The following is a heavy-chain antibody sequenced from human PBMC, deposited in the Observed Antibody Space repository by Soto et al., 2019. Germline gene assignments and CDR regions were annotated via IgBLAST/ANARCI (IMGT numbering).Heavy chain of an antibody. V-gene: IGHV3-21*01. J-gene: IGHJ5*02. CDR1: GFTFSSYS. CDR3: ATYGYTQFVL. D-gene: IGHD5-12*01. CDR2: ISSSSSYI. Sequence: GGSLRLSCAASGFTFSSYSMNWVRQAPWKGLEWVSSISSSSSYIYYADSVKGRFTISRDNAKNSLYLQMNSLRAEDTAVYYCATYGYTQFVLWGQGTLLTLSS.